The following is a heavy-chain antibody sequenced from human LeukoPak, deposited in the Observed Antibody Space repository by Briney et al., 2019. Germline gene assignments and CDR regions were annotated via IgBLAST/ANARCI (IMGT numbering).Heavy chain of an antibody. Sequence: GGSLRLSCAASGFTFDDYAMHWVRQAPGKGLEWVSGISWNSGSIGYADSVKGRFTMSRDNAKNSLYLQMNSLRAEDTALYYCAKDARRYCSGGSCHHFDYWGQGTLVTVSS. D-gene: IGHD2-15*01. CDR2: ISWNSGSI. CDR1: GFTFDDYA. V-gene: IGHV3-9*01. CDR3: AKDARRYCSGGSCHHFDY. J-gene: IGHJ4*02.